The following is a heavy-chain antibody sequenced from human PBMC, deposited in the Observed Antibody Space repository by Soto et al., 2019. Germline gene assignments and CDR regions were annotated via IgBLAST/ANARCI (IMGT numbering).Heavy chain of an antibody. CDR1: GFTFSSYG. V-gene: IGHV3-30*18. D-gene: IGHD6-13*01. Sequence: GGSLRLSCAASGFTFSSYGMHWVRQAPGKGLEWVAVISSDGSNKYYADSVKGRFTISRDNSKNTLYLQMNSLRAEDTAVYYCAKGDISWYYYYYYVTDAWGQGTTVTVSS. CDR2: ISSDGSNK. CDR3: AKGDISWYYYYYYVTDA. J-gene: IGHJ6*02.